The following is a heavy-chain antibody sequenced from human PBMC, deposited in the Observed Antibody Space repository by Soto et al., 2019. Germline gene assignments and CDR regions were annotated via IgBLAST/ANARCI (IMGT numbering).Heavy chain of an antibody. CDR1: GGTFSSYA. Sequence: QVQLVQSGAEVKKPGSSVKVSCKASGGTFSSYAISWVRQAPGQGLEWMGGIIPIFGTANYAQKFQVRVTITANKSTSTAYMELSSLSSEDTAVYYYARDDSSGFDYWGQGTLVTVSS. J-gene: IGHJ4*02. V-gene: IGHV1-69*06. D-gene: IGHD6-19*01. CDR2: IIPIFGTA. CDR3: ARDDSSGFDY.